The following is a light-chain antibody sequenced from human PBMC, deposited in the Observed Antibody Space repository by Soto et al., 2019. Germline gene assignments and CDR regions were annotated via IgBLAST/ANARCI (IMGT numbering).Light chain of an antibody. J-gene: IGLJ2*01. V-gene: IGLV2-14*01. CDR3: SSDTSSGVV. CDR1: SSDVGGYNY. Sequence: QSALTQPASVSGSPGQSITISCTGTSSDVGGYNYVSWYQQHPGKAPKLMIYEVSNRPSGVPNRFSGSKSGNTASLTISGLQAEDEADYYGSSDTSSGVVFGGGTKVTVL. CDR2: EVS.